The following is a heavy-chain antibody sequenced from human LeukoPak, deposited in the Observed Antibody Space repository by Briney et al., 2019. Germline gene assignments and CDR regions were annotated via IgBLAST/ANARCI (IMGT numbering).Heavy chain of an antibody. CDR1: GFTFSRYG. V-gene: IGHV3-48*04. CDR2: ITSSSGNE. CDR3: ARDWEYYDSSGYDY. D-gene: IGHD3-22*01. J-gene: IGHJ4*02. Sequence: GGSLRLSCAASGFTFSRYGMNWVRQAPGKGLEWVSYITSSSGNEYYADSVKGRFTISRDNAKTSLYLQMNSLRAEDTAVYYCARDWEYYDSSGYDYWGQGTLVTVSS.